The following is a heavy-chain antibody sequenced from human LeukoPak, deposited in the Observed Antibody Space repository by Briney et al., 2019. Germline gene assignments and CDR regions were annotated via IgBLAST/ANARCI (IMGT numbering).Heavy chain of an antibody. CDR1: GFTFSNAW. D-gene: IGHD1-1*01. Sequence: PGGSLRLSCAASGFTFSNAWMSWVRQAPGKGLEWVGRIKSNSDGATTDYAAFVKGEFTISRDDSKNMLHLQMNSLKTEDTAVYYCTTGEPTGREYFHFWGQGTLVTVSS. J-gene: IGHJ1*01. CDR3: TTGEPTGREYFHF. V-gene: IGHV3-15*01. CDR2: IKSNSDGATT.